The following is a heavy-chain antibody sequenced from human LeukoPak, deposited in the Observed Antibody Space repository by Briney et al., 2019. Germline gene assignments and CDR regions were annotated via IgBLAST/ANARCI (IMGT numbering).Heavy chain of an antibody. CDR2: IYYSGST. CDR1: GGSIRGYY. J-gene: IGHJ4*02. CDR3: ANSGSGGDWREATLYY. D-gene: IGHD2-21*02. V-gene: IGHV4-59*01. Sequence: PSETLSLTCTLSGGSIRGYYWSSIRQPPGKGLEWIGYIYYSGSTNYNPSLKSRVTISVDTSKLQFSLKLSSVTAQDTDVYYSANSGSGGDWREATLYYWGQGTLVTVSS.